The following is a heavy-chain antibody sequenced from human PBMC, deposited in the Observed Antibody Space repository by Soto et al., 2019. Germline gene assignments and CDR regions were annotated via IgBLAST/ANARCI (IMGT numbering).Heavy chain of an antibody. CDR3: AKETPGFGYSGYRRGLIRRWFDP. Sequence: QVQLVESGGGVVQPGRSLRLSCAASGFTFSSYGMHWVRQAPGKGLEWVAVISYDGSNKYYADSVKGRFTISRDNSKNSLYLQMNSLRAEDTAVYYCAKETPGFGYSGYRRGLIRRWFDPWGQGTLVTVSS. J-gene: IGHJ5*02. CDR1: GFTFSSYG. CDR2: ISYDGSNK. V-gene: IGHV3-30*18. D-gene: IGHD5-12*01.